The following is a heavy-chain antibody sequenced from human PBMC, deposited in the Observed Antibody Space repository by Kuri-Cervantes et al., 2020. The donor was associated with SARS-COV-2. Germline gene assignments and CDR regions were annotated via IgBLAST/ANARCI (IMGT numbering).Heavy chain of an antibody. V-gene: IGHV3-66*01. CDR1: GFTVNSYY. D-gene: IGHD6-19*01. CDR2: IFTDDKT. J-gene: IGHJ3*01. CDR3: ARGSVAVAGDAFDV. Sequence: ETLSLTCAASGFTVNSYYINWVRQAPGKGLEWVSVIFTDDKTYYADSVKDRVNMSRDNFRNTVFLQINSLRADDTAVYYCARGSVAVAGDAFDVWGHGTVVTVSS.